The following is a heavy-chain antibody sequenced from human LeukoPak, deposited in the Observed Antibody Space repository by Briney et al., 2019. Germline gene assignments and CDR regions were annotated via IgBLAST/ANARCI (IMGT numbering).Heavy chain of an antibody. CDR3: ARVGYSGWNLEY. J-gene: IGHJ4*02. Sequence: GGSLRLSCAASGLTFRSYWMSWVRQAPGKGLEWVANINQGGSVKYYVDSVKGRFTISRDDAKNSLYVQMNSLRDEDTAVYYCARVGYSGWNLEYWGQGTLVTVSS. CDR1: GLTFRSYW. CDR2: INQGGSVK. D-gene: IGHD5-12*01. V-gene: IGHV3-7*01.